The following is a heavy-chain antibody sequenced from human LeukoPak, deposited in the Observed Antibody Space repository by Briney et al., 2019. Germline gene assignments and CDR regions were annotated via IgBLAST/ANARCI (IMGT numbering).Heavy chain of an antibody. Sequence: ASVKVSCKASGYTFTGYYMHWVRQAPGQGLEWMGWINPNSGGPNYAQNFQGRVTMTRDTSISTACMELSSLRSDDTAVYYCARGKGMTSATANFVDLWGRGTLVTVSS. CDR2: INPNSGGP. J-gene: IGHJ2*01. CDR3: ARGKGMTSATANFVDL. D-gene: IGHD1-20*01. V-gene: IGHV1-2*02. CDR1: GYTFTGYY.